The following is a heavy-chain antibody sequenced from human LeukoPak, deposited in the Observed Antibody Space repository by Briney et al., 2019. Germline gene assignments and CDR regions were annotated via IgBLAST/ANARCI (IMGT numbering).Heavy chain of an antibody. CDR2: ITATGSRT. J-gene: IGHJ4*02. Sequence: GGSLRLSCAASGLTFGSYTTSWVRQAPGKGLEWVSGITATGSRTYYADSVKGRFTISRDSSKNTLYLQLNSLRVDDTAVYYCATSMGGGNIDYWGQGTLVTVSS. V-gene: IGHV3-23*01. D-gene: IGHD3-16*01. CDR3: ATSMGGGNIDY. CDR1: GLTFGSYT.